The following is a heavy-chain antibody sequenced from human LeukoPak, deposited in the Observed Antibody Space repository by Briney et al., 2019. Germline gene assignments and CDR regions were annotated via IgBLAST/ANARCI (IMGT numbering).Heavy chain of an antibody. CDR2: IYGGGNI. CDR1: GFTFSSYA. J-gene: IGHJ4*02. V-gene: IGHV3-53*01. CDR3: ARGAGYNYPYYFDY. D-gene: IGHD5-24*01. Sequence: PGGSLRLSCAASGFTFSSYAMSWVRQAPGKGLEWVSVIYGGGNIYYADSVKGRFTISRDNSKNTLYLQMNSPRAEDTAVYYCARGAGYNYPYYFDYWGQGTLVTVSS.